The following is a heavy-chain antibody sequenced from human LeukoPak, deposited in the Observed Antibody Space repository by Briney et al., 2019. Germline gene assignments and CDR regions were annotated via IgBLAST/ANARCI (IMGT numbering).Heavy chain of an antibody. CDR1: GSTFSSIA. CDR3: AKDLGRYRNNFFDY. D-gene: IGHD1-26*01. Sequence: GGSLRLSCAASGSTFSSIAMSWVRQAPDKGLEWVSTISGSGGGTYYADSVKGRFTISRDDSKNTLYLQMNSLRADDTAVYYCAKDLGRYRNNFFDYWGQGNLVTVSS. J-gene: IGHJ4*02. V-gene: IGHV3-23*01. CDR2: ISGSGGGT.